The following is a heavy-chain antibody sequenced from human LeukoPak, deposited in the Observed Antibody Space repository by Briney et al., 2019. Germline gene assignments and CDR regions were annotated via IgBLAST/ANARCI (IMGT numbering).Heavy chain of an antibody. D-gene: IGHD6-13*01. CDR2: ISSSGSTI. CDR1: GFTFSDYY. J-gene: IGHJ3*02. CDR3: ARDIAAAGYDAFDI. Sequence: GGSLRLSCAASGFTFSDYYMSWIRQAPGKGLKWVSYISSSGSTIYYADSVKGRFTISRDNAKNSLYLQMNSLRAEDTAVYYCARDIAAAGYDAFDIWGQGTMVTVSS. V-gene: IGHV3-11*01.